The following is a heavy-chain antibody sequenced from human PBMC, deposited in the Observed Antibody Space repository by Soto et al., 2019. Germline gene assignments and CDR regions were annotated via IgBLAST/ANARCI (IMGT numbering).Heavy chain of an antibody. V-gene: IGHV5-51*01. Sequence: GASLKISCKSSGYDFTNYWIAWVRQTPRRGLAWMGMIYPGDSDIRYHPSFRGRVTISADKSITSAFVQCGSLKASDSAIYYCARFRAPRRQLISMSFHLWGLGTTVTVSS. D-gene: IGHD6-13*01. CDR3: ARFRAPRRQLISMSFHL. CDR2: IYPGDSDI. J-gene: IGHJ6*02. CDR1: GYDFTNYW.